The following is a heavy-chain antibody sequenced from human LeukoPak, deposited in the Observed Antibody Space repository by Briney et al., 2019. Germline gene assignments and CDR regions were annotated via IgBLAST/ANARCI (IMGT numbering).Heavy chain of an antibody. Sequence: SETLSLTCTVSGGFISRSSYYLGWIRQPPGKGLEWIGNTCYGRSTNYSPSLKSRVTISVDTSKTHFSLRQSSVTSADTAVYYCAIKQWLESNWFDPWGQGTLVTVSS. J-gene: IGHJ5*02. D-gene: IGHD6-19*01. CDR1: GGFISRSSYY. CDR3: AIKQWLESNWFDP. V-gene: IGHV4-39*02. CDR2: TCYGRST.